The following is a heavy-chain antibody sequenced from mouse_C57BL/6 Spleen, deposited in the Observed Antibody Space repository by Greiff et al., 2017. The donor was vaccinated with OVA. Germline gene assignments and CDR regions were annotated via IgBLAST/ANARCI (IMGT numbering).Heavy chain of an antibody. J-gene: IGHJ4*01. Sequence: DVMLVESGEGLVKPGGSLKLSCAASGFTFSSYAMSWVRQTPEKRLEWVAYISSGGDYIYYADTVKGRFTISRDNARNPLYLQMSSLKSEDTAMYYCTRDRTYYSNALMDYWGQGTSVTVSS. CDR3: TRDRTYYSNALMDY. CDR2: ISSGGDYI. CDR1: GFTFSSYA. D-gene: IGHD2-5*01. V-gene: IGHV5-9-1*02.